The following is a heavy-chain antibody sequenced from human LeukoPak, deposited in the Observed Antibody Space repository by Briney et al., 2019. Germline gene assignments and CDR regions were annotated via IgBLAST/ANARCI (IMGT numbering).Heavy chain of an antibody. V-gene: IGHV3-23*01. CDR1: GFTFSSYA. J-gene: IGHJ4*02. CDR3: AKPRGIAAASFDY. CDR2: ISGSGGST. Sequence: PGGSLRLSCAASGFTFSSYAMSWVRQAPGKGLEWVSAISGSGGSTYYADSVKGRFTISRDNAENSLYLEMNSLRAEDTAVYYCAKPRGIAAASFDYWGQGTLVTVSS. D-gene: IGHD6-13*01.